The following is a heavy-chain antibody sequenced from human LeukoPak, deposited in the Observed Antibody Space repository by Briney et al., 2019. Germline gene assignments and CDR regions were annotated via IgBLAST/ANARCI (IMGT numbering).Heavy chain of an antibody. Sequence: SETLSLTCTVSGYSIRTSHYWGWIRPSPGKGLEWIGYIYYSGSTNYNPSLKSRVTISVDTSKNQFSLKLSSVTAADTAVYYCARHGYDSSNLDYWGQGTLVTVSS. V-gene: IGHV4-59*08. CDR2: IYYSGST. CDR3: ARHGYDSSNLDY. J-gene: IGHJ4*02. D-gene: IGHD3-22*01. CDR1: GYSIRTSHY.